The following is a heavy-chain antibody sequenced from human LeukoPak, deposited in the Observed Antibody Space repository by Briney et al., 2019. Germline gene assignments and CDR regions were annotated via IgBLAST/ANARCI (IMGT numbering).Heavy chain of an antibody. D-gene: IGHD3-16*01. V-gene: IGHV1-46*01. CDR2: INPSGGST. CDR1: GGTFSSYA. J-gene: IGHJ4*02. Sequence: ASVKVSCKASGGTFSSYAISWVRQALGQGLEWMGIINPSGGSTSYAQKFQGRVTMTRDMSTSTVYMELSSLRSEDTAVCYCARDRGGLSVFDYWGQGTLVTVSS. CDR3: ARDRGGLSVFDY.